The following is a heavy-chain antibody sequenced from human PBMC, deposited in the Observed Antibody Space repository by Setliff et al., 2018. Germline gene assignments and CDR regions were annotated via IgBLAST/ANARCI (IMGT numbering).Heavy chain of an antibody. V-gene: IGHV4-34*12. CDR3: ARSFSRSGKFLLDY. D-gene: IGHD1-26*01. CDR1: GGSFSGYY. J-gene: IGHJ4*02. CDR2: IIHSGST. Sequence: PSETLSLTCAVYGGSFSGYYWSWIRRPPGKRLEWIGEIIHSGSTNYNPSLKSRVTISMDTSKNQFSLKVPSVTAADTAVYYCARSFSRSGKFLLDYWGQGALVTVSS.